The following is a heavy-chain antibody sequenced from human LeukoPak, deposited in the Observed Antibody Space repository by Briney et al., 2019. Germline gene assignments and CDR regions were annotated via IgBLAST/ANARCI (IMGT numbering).Heavy chain of an antibody. CDR2: IYYSGYT. J-gene: IGHJ4*02. CDR3: AREGGHGKYYFDY. V-gene: IGHV4-30-4*08. CDR1: GGSISSYY. D-gene: IGHD3-16*01. Sequence: SETLSLTCTVSGGSISSYYWSWIRQPPGKGLEWIGYIYYSGYTYYNPSLKSRVTISIDTSKNQFSLKLSSVTAADTAVYYCAREGGHGKYYFDYWGQGALVTVSS.